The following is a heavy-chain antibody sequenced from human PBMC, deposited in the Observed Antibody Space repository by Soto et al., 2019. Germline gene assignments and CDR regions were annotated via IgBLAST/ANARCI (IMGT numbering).Heavy chain of an antibody. CDR1: GFTFSSYA. CDR3: AKDHRACAQQLAMDY. Sequence: VQLLESGGGLVQPGGSLRLSCAASGFTFSSYAMSWVRQAPGKWLEWVSAISGSGGSTYYGDSVKGRFTISRDNSKNTLYMQMNSLRAEDTAVYYCAKDHRACAQQLAMDYWGQGTLVTVSS. D-gene: IGHD6-13*01. V-gene: IGHV3-23*01. J-gene: IGHJ4*02. CDR2: ISGSGGST.